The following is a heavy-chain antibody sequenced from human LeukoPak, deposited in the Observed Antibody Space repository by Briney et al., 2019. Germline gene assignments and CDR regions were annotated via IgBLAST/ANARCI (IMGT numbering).Heavy chain of an antibody. Sequence: SETLSLTCTVSGGSITSYYWSWIRQPPGKGLEWIGYIYYSGSANYNPSLKSRVTISVDTSKNQFSLKLSSVTAADTAVYYCARVGHNTMVRGVIISVVGSSDVWGKGTTVTVSS. V-gene: IGHV4-59*08. CDR1: GGSITSYY. D-gene: IGHD3-10*01. CDR2: IYYSGSA. J-gene: IGHJ6*04. CDR3: ARVGHNTMVRGVIISVVGSSDV.